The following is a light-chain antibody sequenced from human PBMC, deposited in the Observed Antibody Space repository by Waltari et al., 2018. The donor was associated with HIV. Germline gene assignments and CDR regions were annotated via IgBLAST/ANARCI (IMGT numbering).Light chain of an antibody. V-gene: IGLV1-36*01. CDR3: AAWDDSLNGYV. CDR2: YDD. Sequence: QSVLTQPPSVSEAPRRRVTISCSGSISHIGTNAVSWYQQLPGKAPKLLIFYDDLLPSGVADRFSGSKSGTSASLAISGLQSEDEADYYCAAWDDSLNGYVFGTGTQVTV. CDR1: ISHIGTNA. J-gene: IGLJ1*01.